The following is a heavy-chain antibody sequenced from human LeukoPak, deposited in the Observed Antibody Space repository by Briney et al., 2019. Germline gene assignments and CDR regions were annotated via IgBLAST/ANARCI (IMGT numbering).Heavy chain of an antibody. CDR1: GYTFTSYA. Sequence: ASVKVSCKASGYTFTSYAMHWVRQAPGQRLEWMGWINAGNGNTKYSQKFQGRVTITRDTSAITAYMELSSLRSEDTAVYYCARDSGYDDYYYYYGMDVWGKGTTVTVSS. V-gene: IGHV1-3*01. CDR2: INAGNGNT. J-gene: IGHJ6*04. CDR3: ARDSGYDDYYYYYGMDV. D-gene: IGHD5-12*01.